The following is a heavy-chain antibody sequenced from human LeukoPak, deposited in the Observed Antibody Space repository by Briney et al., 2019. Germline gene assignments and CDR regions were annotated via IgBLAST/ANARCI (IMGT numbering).Heavy chain of an antibody. Sequence: PSETLSLTCAVYGGSFSGYYWSWIRQPPGKGLEWIGEINHSGSTNYNPSLKSRVTISVDTSKNQFSLKLSSVTAADTAVYYCASSSGYFPFDYWGQGTLVTVSS. J-gene: IGHJ4*02. CDR1: GGSFSGYY. CDR2: INHSGST. V-gene: IGHV4-34*01. CDR3: ASSSGYFPFDY. D-gene: IGHD3-22*01.